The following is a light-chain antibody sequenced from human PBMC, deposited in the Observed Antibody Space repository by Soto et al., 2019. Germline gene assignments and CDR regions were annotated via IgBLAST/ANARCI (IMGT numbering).Light chain of an antibody. V-gene: IGKV3-15*01. CDR2: VAS. CDR1: QSVSSR. J-gene: IGKJ2*01. CDR3: QQYNNWPSYT. Sequence: EIVMTQSPGTLSVSPGERATLSCRASQSVSSRLAWYQQRPGQAPRILIYVASTRATGVPARFSGSGSGTEFTITITSMQSEDVAVYYCQQYNNWPSYTFGQGTKLQIK.